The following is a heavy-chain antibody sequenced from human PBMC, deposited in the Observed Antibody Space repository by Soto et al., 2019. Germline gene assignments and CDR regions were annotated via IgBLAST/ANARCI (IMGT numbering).Heavy chain of an antibody. CDR1: GFTFSDYY. CDR2: ISSSGSTI. Sequence: GGSLRLSCAASGFTFSDYYRSWIRQAPGKGLEWGSYISSSGSTIYYADSVKGRFTISRDNAKNSLYLQMNSLRAEDPAVYYCARAGDPMVRGTNPTRANWFDPWGQGTLVTVSS. J-gene: IGHJ5*02. CDR3: ARAGDPMVRGTNPTRANWFDP. D-gene: IGHD3-10*01. V-gene: IGHV3-11*01.